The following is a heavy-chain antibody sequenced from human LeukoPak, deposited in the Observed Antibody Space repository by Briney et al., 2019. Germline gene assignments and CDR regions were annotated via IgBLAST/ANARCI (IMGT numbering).Heavy chain of an antibody. V-gene: IGHV4-39*02. Sequence: SETLSLACTVSGGSIGSGYYWAWIRQPPGKGLEWIGSIHYGGTTHYNPSLQSRVTISADTSKNQFALDLRSVSAADTAVYYCTRDIGDFVSDFWGQGTLVTVSS. D-gene: IGHD2-21*02. CDR2: IHYGGTT. CDR3: TRDIGDFVSDF. CDR1: GGSIGSGYY. J-gene: IGHJ4*02.